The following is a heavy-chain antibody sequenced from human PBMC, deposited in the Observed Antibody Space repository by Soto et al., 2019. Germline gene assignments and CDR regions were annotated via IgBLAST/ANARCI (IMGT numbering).Heavy chain of an antibody. Sequence: SGPTLVNPTQTLTLTCTFSGFSLSTSGMCVSWIRQPPGKALEWLARIDWDDDKYYSTSLKTRLTISKDTSKNQVVLTMTNMDPVDTATYYCARAYRNSSRWILFDYWGQGTLVTVSS. CDR3: ARAYRNSSRWILFDY. CDR1: GFSLSTSGMC. CDR2: IDWDDDK. J-gene: IGHJ4*02. V-gene: IGHV2-70*11. D-gene: IGHD6-13*01.